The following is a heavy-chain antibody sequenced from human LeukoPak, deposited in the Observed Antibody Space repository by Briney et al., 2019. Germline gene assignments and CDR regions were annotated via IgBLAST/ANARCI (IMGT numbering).Heavy chain of an antibody. CDR3: ARVPAGVIGMKDAFDI. J-gene: IGHJ3*02. D-gene: IGHD3-16*02. CDR1: GFTFSSYS. CDR2: ISSSSSYI. Sequence: KSGGSLRLSCAASGFTFSSYSMNWVRQAPGKGLEWVSSISSSSSYIYSADSMKGRFTISRDNARKSLYLQMNSLRAEDTAVYYCARVPAGVIGMKDAFDIWGQGTMVTVSS. V-gene: IGHV3-21*01.